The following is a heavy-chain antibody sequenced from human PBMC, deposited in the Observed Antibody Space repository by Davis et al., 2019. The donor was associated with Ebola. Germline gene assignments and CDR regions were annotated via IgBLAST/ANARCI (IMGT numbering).Heavy chain of an antibody. J-gene: IGHJ6*04. CDR1: GFTFSSYD. CDR2: IGTAGDT. CDR3: YYGMDV. D-gene: IGHD1-7*01. Sequence: GESLKISCAASGFTFSSYDMHWVRQATGKGLEWVSAIGTAGDTYYPGSVKGRFTISRENAKNSLYLHCARGGKLELPLVYYYYGMDVWGKGTTVTVSS. V-gene: IGHV3-13*01.